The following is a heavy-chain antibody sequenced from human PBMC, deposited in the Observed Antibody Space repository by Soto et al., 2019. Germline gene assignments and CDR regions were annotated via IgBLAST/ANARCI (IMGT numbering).Heavy chain of an antibody. CDR2: ISYEGSIK. D-gene: IGHD5-12*01. V-gene: IGHV3-30*18. Sequence: QVQLVESGGGVVQPGRSLRLSCAASGFTFSYFAMHWVRQAPGKGLEWVAVISYEGSIKYYGDSVKGRFSISRDTSKNTVYLQMNSLRDDDTAVYYCAKDRRGDGYKHNGMDVWGQGTTVTVSS. CDR3: AKDRRGDGYKHNGMDV. CDR1: GFTFSYFA. J-gene: IGHJ6*02.